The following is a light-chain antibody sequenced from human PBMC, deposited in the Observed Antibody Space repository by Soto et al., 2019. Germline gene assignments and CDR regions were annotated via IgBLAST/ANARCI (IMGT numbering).Light chain of an antibody. V-gene: IGLV7-46*01. CDR3: LLAFAGVGEV. CDR2: ATS. Sequence: QAVVTQEPSLTVSPGGTVTLTCGSSTGAVTSGHYPYWFQQKPGQAPRTLIYATSNRHAWAPARFSGSLLGGKAALTLSVAQPEDESDYYCLLAFAGVGEVFGGGTKLTVL. CDR1: TGAVTSGHY. J-gene: IGLJ2*01.